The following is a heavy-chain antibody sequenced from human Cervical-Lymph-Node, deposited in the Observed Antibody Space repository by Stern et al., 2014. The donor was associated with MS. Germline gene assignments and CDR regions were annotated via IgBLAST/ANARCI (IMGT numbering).Heavy chain of an antibody. J-gene: IGHJ6*02. D-gene: IGHD1-26*01. CDR3: ARGELKEGLVRGMDV. V-gene: IGHV1-69*01. Sequence: VQLEESGAEVKKPGSSVKVSCKASGGTFTSYSISWVRQAPGQGLEWMGGIIPIFGTANYAQQFQRRVTITAAATKSKAYMELSSLRSEDTAVYYCARGELKEGLVRGMDVWGQGTTVTVSS. CDR1: GGTFTSYS. CDR2: IIPIFGTA.